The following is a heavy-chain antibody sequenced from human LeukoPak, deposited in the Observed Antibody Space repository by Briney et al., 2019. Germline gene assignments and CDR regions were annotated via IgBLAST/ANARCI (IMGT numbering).Heavy chain of an antibody. CDR3: AKLKNYYDSSGPSDF. CDR1: GFTFSNAW. CDR2: ISSNGSTT. J-gene: IGHJ4*02. Sequence: PGGSLRLSCAASGFTFSNAWMSWVRQAPGKGLEWVSYISSNGSTTYYADSVKGRFTISRDNSKNTLYLQMNSLRAEDTAVYYCAKLKNYYDSSGPSDFWGQGTLVTVSS. D-gene: IGHD3-22*01. V-gene: IGHV3-23*01.